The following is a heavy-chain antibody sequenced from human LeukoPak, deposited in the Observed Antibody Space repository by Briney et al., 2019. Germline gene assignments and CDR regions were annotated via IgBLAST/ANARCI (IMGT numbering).Heavy chain of an antibody. Sequence: ASVKVSCKASGYTFTSYGISWVRQAPGQGLEWMGWISAYNGNTNYAQKLQGRVTMTTDTSTSTAYMELRSLRSDDTAVYYCARDGAYSSSWYWGTYYYYGMDVWGQGTAVTVSS. J-gene: IGHJ6*02. CDR2: ISAYNGNT. CDR1: GYTFTSYG. D-gene: IGHD6-13*01. CDR3: ARDGAYSSSWYWGTYYYYGMDV. V-gene: IGHV1-18*01.